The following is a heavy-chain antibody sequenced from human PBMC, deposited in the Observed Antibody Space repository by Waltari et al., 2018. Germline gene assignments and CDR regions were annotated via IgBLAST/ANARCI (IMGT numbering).Heavy chain of an antibody. Sequence: EVQLVESGGHLIQSGGSLRLSGAASSFKVSSYYMNWVRQAPGKGLEWVSMLYHAGNTYYADSVKGRFTFSRDNSKNTLYLQMNSLRAEDTAVYYCARGNTKYGMDVWGQGTTVTVSS. CDR2: LYHAGNT. D-gene: IGHD3-10*01. CDR3: ARGNTKYGMDV. V-gene: IGHV3-53*01. CDR1: SFKVSSYY. J-gene: IGHJ6*02.